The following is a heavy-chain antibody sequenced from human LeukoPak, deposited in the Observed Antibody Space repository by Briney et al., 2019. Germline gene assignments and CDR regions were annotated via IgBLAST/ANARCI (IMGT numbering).Heavy chain of an antibody. D-gene: IGHD3-10*01. V-gene: IGHV5-51*01. J-gene: IGHJ4*02. CDR3: ARQTPYSGSGSYPDY. CDR2: IDPGDSDT. CDR1: GYIFTSYW. Sequence: GESLQISCQASGYIFTSYWIGWVRQLPGKGLEWMGIIDPGDSDTRYSPSFQGQVTISVDKSISTAYLQWSTLKASDTAMYYCARQTPYSGSGSYPDYWGRGTLVTVSS.